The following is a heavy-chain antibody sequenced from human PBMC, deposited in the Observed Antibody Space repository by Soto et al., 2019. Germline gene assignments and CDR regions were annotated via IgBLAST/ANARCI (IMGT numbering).Heavy chain of an antibody. D-gene: IGHD3-3*01. CDR3: ATESYYDFWSGYYPNHYYYYGMGV. J-gene: IGHJ6*02. CDR1: GYTFSSYA. Sequence: SLKVACKTAGYTFSSYAISCGRHTNGQGLEWIGWIIPIFGTANYAQKFQGRVTITADESTSTAYMELSSLRSEDTAVYYCATESYYDFWSGYYPNHYYYYGMGVWGQGPTVTLSS. CDR2: IIPIFGTA. V-gene: IGHV1-69*13.